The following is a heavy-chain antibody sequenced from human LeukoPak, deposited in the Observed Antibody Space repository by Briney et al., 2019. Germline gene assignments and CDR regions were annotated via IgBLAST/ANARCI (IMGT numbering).Heavy chain of an antibody. Sequence: GGSLRLSCAASGFTFSSDAMHWVRQAPGKGLEWVAVISYDGSNKYYADSVKGRFTISRDNSKNTLYLQMNSLRAEDTAVYYCASLGTSPLNWFDPWGQGTLVTVSS. D-gene: IGHD4-23*01. J-gene: IGHJ5*02. V-gene: IGHV3-30-3*01. CDR2: ISYDGSNK. CDR3: ASLGTSPLNWFDP. CDR1: GFTFSSDA.